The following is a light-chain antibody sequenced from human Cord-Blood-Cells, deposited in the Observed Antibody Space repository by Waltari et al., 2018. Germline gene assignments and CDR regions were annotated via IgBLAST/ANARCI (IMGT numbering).Light chain of an antibody. V-gene: IGKV3-20*01. CDR3: QQYGSSSWT. CDR2: GAS. CDR1: QSVSSSY. J-gene: IGKJ1*01. Sequence: DIVLTQSPGTLSLSPGERASQSVSSSYLAWYQQKPGQAPRLLIYGASSRATGIPDRFSGSGSGTDFTLTISRLEPEDFAVYYCQQYGSSSWTFGQGTKVEIK.